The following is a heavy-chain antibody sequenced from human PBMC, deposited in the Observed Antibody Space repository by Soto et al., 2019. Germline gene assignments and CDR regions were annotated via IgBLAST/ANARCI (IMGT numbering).Heavy chain of an antibody. V-gene: IGHV3-30-3*01. CDR3: ARPYSSGWYGDLDY. D-gene: IGHD6-19*01. J-gene: IGHJ4*02. CDR1: GFTFSSYA. Sequence: GGSLRLSCTASGFTFSSYAMHWVRQAPGKGLEWVAVISYDGSNKYYADSVKGRFTISRDNSKNTMYLQMNSLRVEDTVVYYCARPYSSGWYGDLDYWGQGTLVTVSS. CDR2: ISYDGSNK.